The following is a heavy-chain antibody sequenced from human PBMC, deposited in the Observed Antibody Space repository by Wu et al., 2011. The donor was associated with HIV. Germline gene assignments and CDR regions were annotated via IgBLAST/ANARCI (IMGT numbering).Heavy chain of an antibody. J-gene: IGHJ6*02. CDR1: GGTFGRYT. CDR3: ARVEAQGENYYYYKGLDV. CDR2: IFPLFDTT. Sequence: QVQLPQSGAEVKKPGSSVNVSCEASGGTFGRYTLNWVRQAPGQGLEWMGRIFPLFDTTNYAQKFQGRVTMTADKSTATAYMELSGLRSDDTAMYYCARVEAQGENYYYYKGLDVWGQGTTV. D-gene: IGHD3-16*01. V-gene: IGHV1-69*08.